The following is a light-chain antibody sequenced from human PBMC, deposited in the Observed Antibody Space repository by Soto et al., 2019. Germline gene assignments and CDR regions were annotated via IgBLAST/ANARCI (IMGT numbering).Light chain of an antibody. CDR3: CLYVGATHYV. J-gene: IGLJ1*01. CDR1: SGYVGTYSL. Sequence: LAQPASVSGSPGQSITISCTGASGYVGTYSLVSWYQQHPGKAPKVVIYEGHKRPSGVPDRFSGSTAVNTASLTISGLQTDDEADYYCCLYVGATHYVLGNGTKVTVL. V-gene: IGLV2-23*01. CDR2: EGH.